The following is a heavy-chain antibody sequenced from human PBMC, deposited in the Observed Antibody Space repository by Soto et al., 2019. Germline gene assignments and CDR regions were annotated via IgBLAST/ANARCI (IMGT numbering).Heavy chain of an antibody. Sequence: QGQLVQSGGEVKKSGASVKVSCKASGYTFSRYGISWVRQAPGQGLEWMGWISGYNGDTNYAQKFQGRVTMTIDTSTTTAYTELRSLTSEQTAGHYCAKNGKPPYYNYGLDVWAQGTTVTVSS. J-gene: IGHJ6*02. V-gene: IGHV1-18*01. D-gene: IGHD1-26*01. CDR3: AKNGKPPYYNYGLDV. CDR2: ISGYNGDT. CDR1: GYTFSRYG.